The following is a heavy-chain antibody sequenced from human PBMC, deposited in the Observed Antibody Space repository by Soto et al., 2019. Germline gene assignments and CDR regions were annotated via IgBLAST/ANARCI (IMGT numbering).Heavy chain of an antibody. CDR2: INPNSGGT. CDR1: GYTFTGYY. D-gene: IGHD2-15*01. CDR3: AXDRYCSGGSCYYYWFDP. V-gene: IGHV1-2*02. Sequence: GASVKVSCKASGYTFTGYYMHWVRQAPGQGLEWMGWINPNSGGTNYAQKFQGRVTMTRDTSISTAYMELSRLRSDDTAVYYRAXDRYCSGGSCYYYWFDPWGQGTLVTVSS. J-gene: IGHJ5*02.